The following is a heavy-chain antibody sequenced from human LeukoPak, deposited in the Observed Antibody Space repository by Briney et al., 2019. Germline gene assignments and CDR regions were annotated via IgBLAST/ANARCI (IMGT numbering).Heavy chain of an antibody. Sequence: SETLSLTCTVSGYSISSGYYWGWIRQPPGKGLEWIGSIYYSGSTYYNPSLKSRVTISVDTSKNQFSLKLSSVTAADTAVYYCARVKATRVNWFDPWGQGTLVTVSS. D-gene: IGHD5-12*01. CDR3: ARVKATRVNWFDP. CDR1: GYSISSGYY. CDR2: IYYSGST. J-gene: IGHJ5*02. V-gene: IGHV4-38-2*02.